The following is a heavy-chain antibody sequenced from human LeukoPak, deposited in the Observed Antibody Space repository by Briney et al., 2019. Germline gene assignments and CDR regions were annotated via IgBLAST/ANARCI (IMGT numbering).Heavy chain of an antibody. CDR1: GFTFSSYE. V-gene: IGHV3-48*03. CDR2: ISSSGSTV. J-gene: IGHJ4*02. Sequence: GGSLRLSCAASGFTFSSYEMNWVRQAPGKGLERVSYISSSGSTVYYADSVKGRFTISRDNAKNSLYLQMNSLRAEDTAVYYCASNLGDCSGGSCYSLFDYWGQGTLVTVSS. D-gene: IGHD2-15*01. CDR3: ASNLGDCSGGSCYSLFDY.